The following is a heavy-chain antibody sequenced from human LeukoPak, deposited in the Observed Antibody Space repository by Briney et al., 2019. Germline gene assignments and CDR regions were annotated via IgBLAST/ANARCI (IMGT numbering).Heavy chain of an antibody. V-gene: IGHV3-23*01. Sequence: PGGSLRLSCAASGFSFSSYALSWVRQAPGKGLEWVSAVGGIGAYTYYADSVKGRFTISRDNSNNTLYLQMNSLRVEDTAVYYCAKDRPVRRVVASGWYPDVFDVWGQGTEVTVSS. D-gene: IGHD6-19*01. J-gene: IGHJ3*01. CDR1: GFSFSSYA. CDR3: AKDRPVRRVVASGWYPDVFDV. CDR2: VGGIGAYT.